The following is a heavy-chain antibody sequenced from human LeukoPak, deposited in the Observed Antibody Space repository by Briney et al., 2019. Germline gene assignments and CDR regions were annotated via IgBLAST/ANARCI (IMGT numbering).Heavy chain of an antibody. CDR3: ARAVPVFPYYFDY. V-gene: IGHV4-39*07. CDR1: GGSISSSVYY. Sequence: SETLSLTCTVSGGSISSSVYYWGWIRQPPGKGLEWIGSIDYSGSTNYNPSLKSRVAISVDTSKNQFSLKLSSVTAADTAVYYCARAVPVFPYYFDYWGQGTLVTVSS. J-gene: IGHJ4*02. D-gene: IGHD3-10*02. CDR2: IDYSGST.